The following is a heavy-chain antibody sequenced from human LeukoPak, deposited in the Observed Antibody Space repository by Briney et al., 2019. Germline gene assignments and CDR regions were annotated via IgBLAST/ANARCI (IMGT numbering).Heavy chain of an antibody. D-gene: IGHD3/OR15-3a*01. J-gene: IGHJ5*02. CDR3: AKTLWFRAPNGWFDL. V-gene: IGHV3-23*01. Sequence: GGSLRLSCAASGFSFFIYAICWVRQAPGKGLEWVSVMGVSGTDIYYAASVKGRFTISRDNSKNTLYLQMNSLRAEDTAVYYCAKTLWFRAPNGWFDLWGQGTLVTVSS. CDR2: MGVSGTDI. CDR1: GFSFFIYA.